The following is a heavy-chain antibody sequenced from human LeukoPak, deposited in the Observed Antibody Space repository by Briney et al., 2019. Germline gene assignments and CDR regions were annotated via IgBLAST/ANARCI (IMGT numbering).Heavy chain of an antibody. J-gene: IGHJ6*04. CDR3: ARATAMVHGMDV. V-gene: IGHV4-30-2*01. CDR1: GGSTSSGGYS. D-gene: IGHD5-18*01. Sequence: SETLSLTCAVSGGSTSSGGYSWSWIRQPPGKGLEWIGYIYHSGSTYYNPSLKSRVTISVDRSKNQFSLKLSSVTAADTAVYYCARATAMVHGMDVWGKGTTVTVSS. CDR2: IYHSGST.